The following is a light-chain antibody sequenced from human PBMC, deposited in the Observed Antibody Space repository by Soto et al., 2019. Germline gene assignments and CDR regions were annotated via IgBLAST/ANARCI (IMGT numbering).Light chain of an antibody. V-gene: IGKV4-1*01. Sequence: DIVMTQSPDSLAVSLGERATLNCKSSQSVLYSSNNKNYLAWYQQKPGQPPKLLIYWASTRESGVPDRFSGSGSGTDFTFTISSLQPEDIATYYCQQYDNLLLTFGGGTKVDIK. CDR3: QQYDNLLLT. J-gene: IGKJ4*01. CDR1: QSVLYSSNNKNY. CDR2: WAS.